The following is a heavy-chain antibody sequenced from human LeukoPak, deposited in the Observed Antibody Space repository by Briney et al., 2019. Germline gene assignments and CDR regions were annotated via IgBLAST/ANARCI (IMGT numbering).Heavy chain of an antibody. D-gene: IGHD4-17*01. CDR1: GFTFSGSA. J-gene: IGHJ4*02. CDR3: AKCVRDYGDYAGYFDY. V-gene: IGHV3-23*01. Sequence: GGSLKLSCAASGFTFSGSAMHWVRQAPGKGLEWVSAISGSGGSTYYADSVKGRFTISRDNSKNTLYLQMNSLRAEDTAVCYCAKCVRDYGDYAGYFDYWGQGTLVTVSS. CDR2: ISGSGGST.